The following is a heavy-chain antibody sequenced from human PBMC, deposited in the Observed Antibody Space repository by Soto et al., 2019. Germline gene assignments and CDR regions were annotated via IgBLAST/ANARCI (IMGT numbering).Heavy chain of an antibody. CDR1: GFSLSTSGVG. CDR2: IYWDDDK. CDR3: ALRRGYCSGGSCYSIWFDP. Sequence: ITLKESGPSLVKTTQTLTLTCTLSGFSLSTSGVGVGWIRQPPGKALEWLTLIYWDDDKRYSPSLKSRLTITKDTSKNQVVLTMTNMDPVDTATYYCALRRGYCSGGSCYSIWFDPWGQGTLVTVSS. V-gene: IGHV2-5*02. J-gene: IGHJ5*02. D-gene: IGHD2-15*01.